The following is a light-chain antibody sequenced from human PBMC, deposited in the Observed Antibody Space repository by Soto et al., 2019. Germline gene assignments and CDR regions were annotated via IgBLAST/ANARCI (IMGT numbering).Light chain of an antibody. J-gene: IGKJ4*01. CDR1: QSVTNH. CDR3: QQRSNWPLT. V-gene: IGKV3-11*01. Sequence: EIVLTQSPATLSLSPGAGAALSCRASQSVTNHLAWFQQKPGQAPRLLIYDASNRATGIPARFSGIGSGTEGTITISRLEPEDGEVYDGQQRSNWPLTFGGGTKVDIK. CDR2: DAS.